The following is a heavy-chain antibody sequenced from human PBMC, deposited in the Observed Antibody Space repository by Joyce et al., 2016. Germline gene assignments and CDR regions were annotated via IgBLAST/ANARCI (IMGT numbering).Heavy chain of an antibody. CDR2: INHDGKT. V-gene: IGHV4-34*02. Sequence: QVVLQQWGAGLLKPSETLSLTCAVKGESLNRFYWNWIRQSPEKGPEWIGEINHDGKTQYNPSLKSRVTISVDTSKSQFSLQLKAVTAADTSIYYCARGPGLQTLFGQAFKTGWFDTWGPGTLVTVSS. CDR3: ARGPGLQTLFGQAFKTGWFDT. CDR1: GESLNRFY. D-gene: IGHD3/OR15-3a*01. J-gene: IGHJ5*02.